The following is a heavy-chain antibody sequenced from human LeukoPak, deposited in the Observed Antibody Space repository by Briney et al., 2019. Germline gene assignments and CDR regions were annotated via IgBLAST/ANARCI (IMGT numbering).Heavy chain of an antibody. CDR1: GGSISSGDYY. Sequence: SETLSLTCTVSGGSISSGDYYWSWIRQPPGKGLEWIGYIYYSGSTYYNPSLKSRVTISVDTSKNQFPLKLSSVTAADTAVYYCARVLGSSCHLDYWGQGTLVTVSS. CDR3: ARVLGSSCHLDY. J-gene: IGHJ4*02. D-gene: IGHD6-6*01. CDR2: IYYSGST. V-gene: IGHV4-30-4*08.